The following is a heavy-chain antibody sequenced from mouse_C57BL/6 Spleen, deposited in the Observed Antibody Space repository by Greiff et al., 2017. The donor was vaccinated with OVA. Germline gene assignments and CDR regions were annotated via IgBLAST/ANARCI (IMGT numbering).Heavy chain of an antibody. CDR3: TRKLWYFEV. J-gene: IGHJ1*03. CDR1: GYTFTDYE. V-gene: IGHV1-15*01. CDR2: IDPETGGT. Sequence: VQLHPSGAELVRPGASVTLSCKASGYTFTDYEMHWVKPTPVHGLEWIGVIDPETGGTAYNQKFKGKAILTADKSSSTAYMELRSLTSEDSAVYYCTRKLWYFEVWGTGTTVTVSS.